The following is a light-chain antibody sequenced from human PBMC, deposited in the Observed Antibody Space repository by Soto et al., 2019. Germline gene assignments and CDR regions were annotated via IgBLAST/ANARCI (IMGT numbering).Light chain of an antibody. V-gene: IGLV2-14*01. Sequence: QSALTQPASVSGAPGQSITISCTGSSSDIGGYNYVSWYQQYPGKAPKLMIFDVSNRPSGVSKRFSASKSGNTASLTISGLQAEDETDYYCSSYTNSGTWVFGGGTKLTVL. CDR1: SSDIGGYNY. CDR2: DVS. CDR3: SSYTNSGTWV. J-gene: IGLJ3*02.